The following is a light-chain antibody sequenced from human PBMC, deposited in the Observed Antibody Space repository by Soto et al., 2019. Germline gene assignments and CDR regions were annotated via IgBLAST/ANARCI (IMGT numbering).Light chain of an antibody. CDR2: GAS. V-gene: IGKV3-15*01. Sequence: EIVMTQSPAILSVSPGGRATLSCRASQSVSSNLAWYQQKPGQTPRLLIYGASTRATGIPARFSGSGSGTEFTLTISSLQSEDFAIYYCQQYNNWLMLSFGGGTKVDIK. CDR3: QQYNNWLMLS. CDR1: QSVSSN. J-gene: IGKJ4*01.